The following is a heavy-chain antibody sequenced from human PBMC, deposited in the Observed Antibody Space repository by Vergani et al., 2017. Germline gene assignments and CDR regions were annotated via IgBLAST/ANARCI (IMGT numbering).Heavy chain of an antibody. D-gene: IGHD3-22*01. V-gene: IGHV4-31*03. Sequence: QVQLQESGPGLVKPSQTLSLTCTVSGGSISSGDYYWGWIRQHPGKGLEWIGYIYYSGSTYYNPSLKSRVTISVDTSKNQFSLKLSSVTAADPAVYYCARDAYDSSGYAGRDAFDIWGQGTMVTVSS. CDR1: GGSISSGDYY. CDR3: ARDAYDSSGYAGRDAFDI. J-gene: IGHJ3*02. CDR2: IYYSGST.